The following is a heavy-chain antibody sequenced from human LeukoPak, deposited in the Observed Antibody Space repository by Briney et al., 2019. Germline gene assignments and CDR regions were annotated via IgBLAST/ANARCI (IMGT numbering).Heavy chain of an antibody. D-gene: IGHD1-26*01. Sequence: PSETLSLTCIVSGGSISSSSYYWGWIRQPPGKGLEWIGSIYYSGNTYYSPSLRSRVTISIDTSKNQFSLKLSSVTAADTAVYYCARGEVGATTDLDYWGQGTLVTVSS. J-gene: IGHJ4*02. CDR2: IYYSGNT. V-gene: IGHV4-39*07. CDR1: GGSISSSSYY. CDR3: ARGEVGATTDLDY.